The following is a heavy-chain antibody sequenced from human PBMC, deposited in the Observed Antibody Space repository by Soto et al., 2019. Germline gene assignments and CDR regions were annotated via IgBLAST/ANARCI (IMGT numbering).Heavy chain of an antibody. D-gene: IGHD6-13*01. CDR3: AKDRVAAGTITPDY. CDR2: MSYEGSNK. Sequence: QVQLVESGEGVVQPGRSLRLSCAASGFTFSTYGMHWVRQAPGKGLEWVAVMSYEGSNKYYADSVKGRFTISRDNSKNTLYLQMNSLRAEDTAVYYCAKDRVAAGTITPDYWGQGTLVTVSS. V-gene: IGHV3-30*18. J-gene: IGHJ4*02. CDR1: GFTFSTYG.